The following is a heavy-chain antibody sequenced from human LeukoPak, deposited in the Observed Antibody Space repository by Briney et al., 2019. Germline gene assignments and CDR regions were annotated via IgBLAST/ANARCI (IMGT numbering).Heavy chain of an antibody. Sequence: ASVKVSCKASGYTFTGYYMHWVRQAPGQGLEWMGRINPNSGGTNYAQKFQGRVTMTRDTSISTAYMELSRLRSDDTAVYYCARGPVATFYSSSWSTDNWFDPWGQGTLVTVSS. D-gene: IGHD6-13*01. CDR1: GYTFTGYY. CDR2: INPNSGGT. J-gene: IGHJ5*02. V-gene: IGHV1-2*06. CDR3: ARGPVATFYSSSWSTDNWFDP.